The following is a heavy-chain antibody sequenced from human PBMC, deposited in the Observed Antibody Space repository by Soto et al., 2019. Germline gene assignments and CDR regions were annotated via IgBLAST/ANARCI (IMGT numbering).Heavy chain of an antibody. CDR2: IYPGDSDT. V-gene: IGHV5-51*01. J-gene: IGHJ6*02. D-gene: IGHD3-16*01. CDR1: GYRFSSYW. CDR3: ARQGSNGAYYYYGMDV. Sequence: GESLKISCKGSGYRFSSYWIAWVRQMPGKGLEWMGIIYPGDSDTRYSPSFEGQVTISADKSNSTAYLQWSSLKASDAAMYYCARQGSNGAYYYYGMDVWGQGTTVTVSS.